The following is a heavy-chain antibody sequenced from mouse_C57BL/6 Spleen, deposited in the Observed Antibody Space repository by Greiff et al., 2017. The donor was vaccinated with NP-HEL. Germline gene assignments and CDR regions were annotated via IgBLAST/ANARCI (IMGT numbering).Heavy chain of an antibody. CDR1: GYTFTSYW. V-gene: IGHV1-61*01. CDR2: IYPSDSET. J-gene: IGHJ2*01. CDR3: ARNLRNYFDY. Sequence: QVQLQQSGAELVRPGSSVKLSCKASGYTFTSYWMDWVKQRPGQGLEWIGNIYPSDSETHYNQKFKDKATLTVDKSSSTAYMQLSSLTSEDSAVYYCARNLRNYFDYWGQGTTLTVSS. D-gene: IGHD5-1*01.